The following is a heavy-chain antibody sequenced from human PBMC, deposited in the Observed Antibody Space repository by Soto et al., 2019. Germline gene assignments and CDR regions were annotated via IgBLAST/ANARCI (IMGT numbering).Heavy chain of an antibody. CDR2: ISAYNGNT. J-gene: IGHJ4*02. CDR3: ARDWGRDGYNRRLGDPYYFDY. CDR1: GYTFTSYG. V-gene: IGHV1-18*04. D-gene: IGHD3-16*01. Sequence: GASVKVSCKASGYTFTSYGISWVRQAPGQGLEWMGWISAYNGNTNYAQKLQGRVTMTTDTSTSTAYMELRSLRSDDTAVYYCARDWGRDGYNRRLGDPYYFDYWGQGTLVTVSS.